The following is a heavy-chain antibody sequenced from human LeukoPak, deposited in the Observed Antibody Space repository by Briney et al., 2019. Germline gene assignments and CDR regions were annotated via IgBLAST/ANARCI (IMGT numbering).Heavy chain of an antibody. CDR1: GFTFDDYA. CDR2: ISWNSGSI. J-gene: IGHJ4*02. Sequence: PGGSLRLSCAASGFTFDDYAMHWVRQAPGKGLEWVSGISWNSGSIGYADSVKGRFTISRDNAKNSLYLQMNSLRAEDTALYYCAKERRDKYSSSAFDYWGQGTLVTVSS. CDR3: AKERRDKYSSSAFDY. V-gene: IGHV3-9*01. D-gene: IGHD6-6*01.